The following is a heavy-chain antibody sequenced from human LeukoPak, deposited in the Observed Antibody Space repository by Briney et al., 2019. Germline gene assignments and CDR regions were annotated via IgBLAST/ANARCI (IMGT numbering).Heavy chain of an antibody. CDR1: GFTFSSYG. CDR2: IKQDGSEK. CDR3: ARDIGSGDAFDI. D-gene: IGHD3-10*01. V-gene: IGHV3-7*01. J-gene: IGHJ3*02. Sequence: GGSLRLSCAASGFTFSSYGMSWVRQAPGKGLEWVASIKQDGSEKYYVDSAKGRFTISRDNAKNSLYLQMNSLRAEDTAVYYCARDIGSGDAFDIWGQGTMVSVSS.